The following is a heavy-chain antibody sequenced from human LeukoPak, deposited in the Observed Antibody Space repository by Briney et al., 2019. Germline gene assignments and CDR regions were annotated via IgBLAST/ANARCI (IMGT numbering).Heavy chain of an antibody. Sequence: GASVKVSCKASGYTFTGYYMHWVRQAPGQGLELMEWINPNSGGTNYAQKFQGRVTMTRDTSISTAYMELSRLRSDDTAVYYCARDGLWSGFDYYYMDVWGKGTTVTVSS. J-gene: IGHJ6*03. D-gene: IGHD3-3*01. V-gene: IGHV1-2*02. CDR2: INPNSGGT. CDR1: GYTFTGYY. CDR3: ARDGLWSGFDYYYMDV.